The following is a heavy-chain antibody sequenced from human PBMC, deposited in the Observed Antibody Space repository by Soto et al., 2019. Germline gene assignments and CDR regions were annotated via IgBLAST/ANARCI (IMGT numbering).Heavy chain of an antibody. CDR2: INAGNGNT. Sequence: QVQLVQSGAEVKKPGASVKVSCKASGYTFTSYAMHWVRQAPGQRLEWMGWINAGNGNTKYSQKFQGRVTITRDTSGSKGDMGLSSLRSEGTGVYYCAGSIVVVTAADYWGQGTLVTVSS. D-gene: IGHD2-21*02. CDR3: AGSIVVVTAADY. V-gene: IGHV1-3*01. J-gene: IGHJ4*02. CDR1: GYTFTSYA.